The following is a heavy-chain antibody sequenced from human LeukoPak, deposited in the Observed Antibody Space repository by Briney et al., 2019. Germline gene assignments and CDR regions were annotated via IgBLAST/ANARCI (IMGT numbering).Heavy chain of an antibody. Sequence: GGSLRLSCAVSGLTFSSYAMSGVRQAPGKGLEWVSLISGSGGSTYHADSVKGRSTISRDNSKNTLYLQMNSLRVEDTAVYYCAKDRGIGSSWYSGGFDIWGQGTMVTVSS. CDR2: ISGSGGST. CDR3: AKDRGIGSSWYSGGFDI. CDR1: GLTFSSYA. J-gene: IGHJ3*02. V-gene: IGHV3-23*01. D-gene: IGHD6-13*01.